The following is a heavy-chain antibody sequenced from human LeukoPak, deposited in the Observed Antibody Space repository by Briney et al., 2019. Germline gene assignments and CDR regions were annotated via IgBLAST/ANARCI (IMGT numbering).Heavy chain of an antibody. CDR3: ARVDSGSYYGGDYYYYMDV. J-gene: IGHJ6*03. CDR1: GGSISSYY. CDR2: IYYSGST. D-gene: IGHD1-26*01. Sequence: KPSETLSLTCTVSGGSISSYYWSWIRQPPGKGLEWIGYIYYSGSTNYNPSLKSRVTISVDTSKNQFSLKLSSVTAADTAVYYCARVDSGSYYGGDYYYYMDVWGKGTTVTVSS. V-gene: IGHV4-59*01.